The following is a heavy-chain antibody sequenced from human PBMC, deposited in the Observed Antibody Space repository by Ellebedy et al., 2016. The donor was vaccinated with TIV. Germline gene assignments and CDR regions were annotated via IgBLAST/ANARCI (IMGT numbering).Heavy chain of an antibody. J-gene: IGHJ4*02. CDR2: VGARSEYT. CDR1: GFTFSNYA. D-gene: IGHD6-19*01. V-gene: IGHV3-23*01. CDR3: ARDQGWAVAGTTRFDC. Sequence: PGGSLRLSCAVSGFTFSNYAMAWVRQAPGKGLEWVSAVGARSEYTFYADSVKGRFTISRDNSKNTLYLQMSSLRAEDTALYYCARDQGWAVAGTTRFDCWGQGTLVTVSS.